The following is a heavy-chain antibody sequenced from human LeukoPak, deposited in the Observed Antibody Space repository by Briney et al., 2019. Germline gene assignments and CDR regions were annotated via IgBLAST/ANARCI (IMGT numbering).Heavy chain of an antibody. D-gene: IGHD3-10*01. CDR1: GYSITNGYY. CDR3: ASYFGGWHFQH. J-gene: IGHJ1*01. Sequence: PSETLSLTCAVSGYSITNGYYWGWIRQSPGEGLEWLGSVSPSRNTDSNPSLKSRLTISIDTSKNQISLMLSSVTAADTAVYYCASYFGGWHFQHWGQGTLVTVSS. CDR2: VSPSRNT. V-gene: IGHV4-38-2*01.